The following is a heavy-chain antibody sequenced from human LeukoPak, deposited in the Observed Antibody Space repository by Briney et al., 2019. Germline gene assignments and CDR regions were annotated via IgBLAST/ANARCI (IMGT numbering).Heavy chain of an antibody. CDR2: ISGSGGST. CDR1: GFTFSSYA. D-gene: IGHD6-13*01. J-gene: IGHJ4*02. V-gene: IGHV3-23*01. CDR3: AKDHLASSSWFRFDY. Sequence: QPGGSLRLSCAASGFTFSSYAMSWVRQAPGKGLEWVSAISGSGGSTYYADSVKGRFTISRDDSKNTLYLQMNSLRAEDTAVYYCAKDHLASSSWFRFDYWGQGTLVTVSS.